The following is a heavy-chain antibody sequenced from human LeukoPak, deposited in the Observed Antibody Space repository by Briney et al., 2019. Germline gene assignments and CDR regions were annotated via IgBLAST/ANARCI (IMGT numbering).Heavy chain of an antibody. Sequence: GGSLTLSCAASGFTFSSYSMNWVRQAPGKGLEWVSSISSSSSYIYYADSVKGRFTISRDNAKNSLYLQMNSLRAEDTAVYYCARDRSSGWYDYWGQGTLVTVSS. CDR3: ARDRSSGWYDY. CDR2: ISSSSSYI. CDR1: GFTFSSYS. J-gene: IGHJ4*02. V-gene: IGHV3-21*01. D-gene: IGHD6-19*01.